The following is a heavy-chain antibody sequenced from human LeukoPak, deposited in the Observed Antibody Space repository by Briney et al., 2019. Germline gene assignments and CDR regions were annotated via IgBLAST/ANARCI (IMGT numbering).Heavy chain of an antibody. CDR3: ARLSSLANIAARGRTWFDT. J-gene: IGHJ5*02. V-gene: IGHV4-59*01. CDR2: IYYSGST. CDR1: GGSISSYY. D-gene: IGHD6-6*01. Sequence: PSETLSLTCTVSGGSISSYYWSWIRQPPGKGLEWIGYIYYSGSTNYNPSLKSRVTISVDTSKNHFSLKLSSVTAADTAVYYCARLSSLANIAARGRTWFDTWGQGSLVTVSS.